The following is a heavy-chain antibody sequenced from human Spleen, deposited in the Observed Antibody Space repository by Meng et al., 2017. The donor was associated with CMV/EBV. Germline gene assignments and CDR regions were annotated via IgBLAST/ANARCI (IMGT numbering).Heavy chain of an antibody. D-gene: IGHD3-3*01. CDR2: IKEDGSEK. Sequence: GESLKISCAASGFTFSTYWMSWVRQAPGKGLEWVANIKEDGSEKYYADSVKGRFTISRDNSKNTLYLQMNSLRAEDTAVYYCAKDGSDDSDAFDIWGQGTMVTVSS. CDR3: AKDGSDDSDAFDI. J-gene: IGHJ3*02. CDR1: GFTFSTYW. V-gene: IGHV3-7*01.